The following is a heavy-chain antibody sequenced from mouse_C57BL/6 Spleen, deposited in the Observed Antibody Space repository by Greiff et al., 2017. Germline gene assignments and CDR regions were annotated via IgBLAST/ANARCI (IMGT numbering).Heavy chain of an antibody. J-gene: IGHJ2*01. Sequence: QVQLQQSGPGLVQPSQSLSITCTVSGFSLTSYGVHWVRQSPGKGLEWLGVIWSGGSTDYNAAFISRLSISKDNSKSQVFFKMNSLQADDTAIYYCARYTGGGPFDYWGQGTTLTVSS. CDR2: IWSGGST. CDR1: GFSLTSYG. V-gene: IGHV2-2*01. CDR3: ARYTGGGPFDY. D-gene: IGHD4-1*01.